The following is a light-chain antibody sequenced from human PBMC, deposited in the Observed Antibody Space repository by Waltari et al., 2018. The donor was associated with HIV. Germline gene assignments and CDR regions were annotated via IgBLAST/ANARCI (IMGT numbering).Light chain of an antibody. CDR2: EVS. Sequence: QSALTQPPSASGSPGPSVTISCTGTSSDVGDYNYVSWYQQHPGKAPKLMIYEVSKRPSGVPARFSGSKSGNTASLTVSGLQAEDEAEYYCWSYAGSNNPVVFGGGTKLTVL. CDR3: WSYAGSNNPVV. CDR1: SSDVGDYNY. J-gene: IGLJ2*01. V-gene: IGLV2-8*01.